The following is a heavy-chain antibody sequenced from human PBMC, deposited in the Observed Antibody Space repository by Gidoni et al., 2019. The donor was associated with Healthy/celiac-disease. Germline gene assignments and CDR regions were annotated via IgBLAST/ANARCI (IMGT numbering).Heavy chain of an antibody. V-gene: IGHV4-39*01. Sequence: RSRVTISVDTSKNQFSLKLSSVTAADTAVYYCARHGQLVGDDAFDIWGQGTMVTVSS. J-gene: IGHJ3*02. CDR3: ARHGQLVGDDAFDI. D-gene: IGHD6-6*01.